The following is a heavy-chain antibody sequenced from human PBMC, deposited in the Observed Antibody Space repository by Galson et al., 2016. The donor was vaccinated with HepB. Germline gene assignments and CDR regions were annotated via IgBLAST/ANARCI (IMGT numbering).Heavy chain of an antibody. CDR3: GRGAYVGMDV. J-gene: IGHJ6*02. Sequence: SLRLSCAASGFTFTSNYMHWVRQAPGKGLVWVSGTHTDGSSPIYADSVKGRFAITRDNTKNTLYLQMNSLRAEDAVVYYCGRGAYVGMDVWGQGTAVTVSS. CDR2: THTDGSSP. CDR1: GFTFTSNY. D-gene: IGHD3-16*01. V-gene: IGHV3-74*01.